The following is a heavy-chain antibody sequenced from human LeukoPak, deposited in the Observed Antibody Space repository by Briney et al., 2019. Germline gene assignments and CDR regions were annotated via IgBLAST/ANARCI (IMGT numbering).Heavy chain of an antibody. J-gene: IGHJ4*02. CDR1: GGSISSSSYY. V-gene: IGHV4-39*07. CDR2: INHSGST. Sequence: SETLSLTCTVSGGSISSSSYYWGWIRQPPGKGLEWIGEINHSGSTNYNPSLKSRVTISVDTSKNQFSLKLSSVTAADTAVYYCARGRIDQLELRALFDYWGQGTLVTVSS. D-gene: IGHD1-7*01. CDR3: ARGRIDQLELRALFDY.